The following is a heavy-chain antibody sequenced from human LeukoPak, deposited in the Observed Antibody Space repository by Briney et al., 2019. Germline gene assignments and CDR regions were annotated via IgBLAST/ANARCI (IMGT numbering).Heavy chain of an antibody. Sequence: PSETLSLTRTVSGGSISSYYWSWIRQPPGKGLEWIGYIYYSGSTNYNPSLKSRVTISVDTSKNQFSLKLSSVTAAGTAVYYCARVRATLGAFDIWVQGIVIAVSS. D-gene: IGHD1-26*01. CDR1: GGSISSYY. CDR2: IYYSGST. V-gene: IGHV4-59*01. J-gene: IGHJ3*02. CDR3: ARVRATLGAFDI.